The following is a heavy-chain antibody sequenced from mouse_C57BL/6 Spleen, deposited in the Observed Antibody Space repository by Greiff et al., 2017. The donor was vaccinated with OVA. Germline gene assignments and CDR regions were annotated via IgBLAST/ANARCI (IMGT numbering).Heavy chain of an antibody. Sequence: EVKLMESGGGLVKPGGSLKLSCAASGFTFSSYAMSWVRQTPDKGLEWVATISDGGSYTYYPDNVKGRFTISRDNAKNNLYLQLSHLKSEDRAMDYGASGAQAGRVYFDYWGQGTTLTVSS. CDR3: ASGAQAGRVYFDY. V-gene: IGHV5-4*03. D-gene: IGHD3-2*02. CDR2: ISDGGSYT. CDR1: GFTFSSYA. J-gene: IGHJ2*01.